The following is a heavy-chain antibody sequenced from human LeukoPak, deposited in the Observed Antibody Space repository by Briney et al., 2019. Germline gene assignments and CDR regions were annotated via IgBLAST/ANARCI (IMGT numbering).Heavy chain of an antibody. CDR1: GFTFSSYV. Sequence: GRSLRLSCEASGFTFSSYVMHWVRQAPGKGLEWVAVVSYDGSNKYYADSVEGRFTISRDNSKNTLYLQMNSLRAEDTAVYYCAKVSTYTTSWRYFDYWGQGTLVTVSS. CDR2: VSYDGSNK. D-gene: IGHD6-13*01. J-gene: IGHJ4*02. V-gene: IGHV3-30*18. CDR3: AKVSTYTTSWRYFDY.